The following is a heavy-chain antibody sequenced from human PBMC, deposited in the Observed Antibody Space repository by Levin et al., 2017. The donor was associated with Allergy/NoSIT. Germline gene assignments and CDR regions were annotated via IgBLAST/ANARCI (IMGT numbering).Heavy chain of an antibody. D-gene: IGHD3-10*01. CDR3: ARELGRGIISPYFAY. CDR2: IHSDGHT. J-gene: IGHJ4*02. CDR1: GFTVSSNS. V-gene: IGHV3-66*01. Sequence: PGGSLRLSCAASGFTVSSNSMTWFRQAPGEGLEWVSFIHSDGHTYYTDSVKGRFTISRDNSKNTLSLQINGLRVEDTAVYYCARELGRGIISPYFAYWGQGTLVTVSS.